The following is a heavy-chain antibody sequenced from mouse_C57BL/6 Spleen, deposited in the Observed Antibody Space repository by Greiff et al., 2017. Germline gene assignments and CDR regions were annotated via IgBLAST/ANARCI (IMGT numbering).Heavy chain of an antibody. CDR1: GFTFKNSY. V-gene: IGHV14-3*01. CDR2: IDPANGNT. D-gene: IGHD2-3*01. Sequence: EVMLVESVAELVRPGASVKLSCTASGFTFKNSYMHWVKQRPEQGLEWIGRIDPANGNTKYAPKFQGKATITADTSSNTAYLQLSNLTSEDSAIYYCARVYLDAMDYWGQGTSVTVSS. CDR3: ARVYLDAMDY. J-gene: IGHJ4*01.